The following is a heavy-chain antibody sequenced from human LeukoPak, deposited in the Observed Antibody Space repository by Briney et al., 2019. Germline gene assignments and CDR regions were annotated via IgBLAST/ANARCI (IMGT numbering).Heavy chain of an antibody. CDR3: AREGPEMATPHFDY. D-gene: IGHD5-24*01. CDR2: ISSSSSYI. V-gene: IGHV3-21*01. J-gene: IGHJ4*02. Sequence: GGSLRLSCAASGFTFSSYSMNWVRQAPGKGLEWVSSISSSSSYIYYADSVKGRFTIPRDNAKNSLYLQMNSLRAEDTAVYYCAREGPEMATPHFDYWGQGTLVTVSS. CDR1: GFTFSSYS.